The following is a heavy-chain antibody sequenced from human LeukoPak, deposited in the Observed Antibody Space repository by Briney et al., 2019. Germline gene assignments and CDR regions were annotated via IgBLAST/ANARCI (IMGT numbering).Heavy chain of an antibody. V-gene: IGHV3-48*04. CDR3: ARAIYYLFDY. Sequence: PGGSLRLSCAASGFTFSSYSMNWVRQAPGKGLEWVSYISSSSSTIYYADSVKGRFTISRDNAKNSLYLQMNSLRAEDTAVYYCARAIYYLFDYWGQGTLVTVSS. D-gene: IGHD3-22*01. CDR1: GFTFSSYS. CDR2: ISSSSSTI. J-gene: IGHJ4*02.